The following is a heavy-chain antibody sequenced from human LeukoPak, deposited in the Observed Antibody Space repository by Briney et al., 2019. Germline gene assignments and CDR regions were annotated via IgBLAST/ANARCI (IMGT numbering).Heavy chain of an antibody. D-gene: IGHD6-13*01. Sequence: GGSLRLSCAVSGFTFNTYWMSWVRQAPGKGLEWVANIKEDGSVRYNVDSVKGRFTISRDNAENSVYLQMNSLRAEDTAVYCCARDPGISAAGTVGYFDYWGQGTLVTVSS. V-gene: IGHV3-7*01. CDR2: IKEDGSVR. CDR3: ARDPGISAAGTVGYFDY. CDR1: GFTFNTYW. J-gene: IGHJ4*02.